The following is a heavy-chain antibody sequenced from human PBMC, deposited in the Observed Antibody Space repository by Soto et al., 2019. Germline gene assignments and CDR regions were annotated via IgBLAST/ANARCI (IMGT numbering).Heavy chain of an antibody. Sequence: GSLRLSCAASGFTFSSYSMSWVRQAPGKGLEWVSAITSSGGSSYYADSVKGRFTISRDNSKNTLYLQMNSLRAEDTAVYYCAKEGDLIGYNYGSCFDYWGQGTLVTVSS. D-gene: IGHD5-18*01. CDR1: GFTFSSYS. CDR3: AKEGDLIGYNYGSCFDY. CDR2: ITSSGGSS. V-gene: IGHV3-23*01. J-gene: IGHJ4*02.